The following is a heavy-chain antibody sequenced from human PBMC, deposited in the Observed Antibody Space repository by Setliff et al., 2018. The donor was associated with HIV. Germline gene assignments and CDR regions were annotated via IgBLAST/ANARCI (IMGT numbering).Heavy chain of an antibody. J-gene: IGHJ6*03. CDR3: VRGYCSSTTCYDDYYYMDV. CDR1: GGSISSHY. Sequence: SETLSLTCTVSGGSISSHYWSWIRQSPGRGLEWIGYIYYSGETNYNPSLKSRVTISVDTSKNQFFLKLSSVTAADTAVYYCVRGYCSSTTCYDDYYYMDVWGKGSTVTVSS. CDR2: IYYSGET. D-gene: IGHD2-2*01. V-gene: IGHV4-59*11.